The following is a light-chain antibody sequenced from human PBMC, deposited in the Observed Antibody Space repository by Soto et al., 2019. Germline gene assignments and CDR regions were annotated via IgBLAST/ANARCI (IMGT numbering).Light chain of an antibody. CDR2: KAS. CDR3: RQYNSYSWT. V-gene: IGKV1-5*03. CDR1: QSISSW. Sequence: DIQMTQSPSTLSASVGDRVTITCRASQSISSWLAWYQQKPGKAPKLLIYKASSLESGVPSRFSGSGSGTEFTLTVSSLQPDDFATYYCRQYNSYSWTFGQGTKLDNK. J-gene: IGKJ1*01.